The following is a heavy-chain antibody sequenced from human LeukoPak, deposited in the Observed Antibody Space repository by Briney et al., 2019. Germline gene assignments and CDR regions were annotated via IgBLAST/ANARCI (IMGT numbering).Heavy chain of an antibody. CDR3: ARERGGQAGSYFPS. V-gene: IGHV1-8*01. CDR1: GYTFINYD. CDR2: MRPNSGKT. J-gene: IGHJ5*02. D-gene: IGHD1-26*01. Sequence: ASVKVSCKTSGYTFINYDISWVRQASGQGLEWMGWMRPNSGKTGYAQKFQGRVTMTRTISISTAYMELSSLRFEDTAVYYCARERGGQAGSYFPSWGQGTLVAVSS.